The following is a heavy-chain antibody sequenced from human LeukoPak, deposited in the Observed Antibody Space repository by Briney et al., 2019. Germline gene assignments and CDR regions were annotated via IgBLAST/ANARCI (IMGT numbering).Heavy chain of an antibody. CDR3: ARRIPYQYYFDY. V-gene: IGHV4-59*08. CDR1: GGSISSYY. D-gene: IGHD2-21*01. J-gene: IGHJ4*02. Sequence: SETLSLTCSVSGGSISSYYWSWIRQSPGKGLEWIGYIYYGGSANYNPSLKSRVTISVGTSKNQFSLKLSSVTAADTAVYYCARRIPYQYYFDYWGQGTLVTVSS. CDR2: IYYGGSA.